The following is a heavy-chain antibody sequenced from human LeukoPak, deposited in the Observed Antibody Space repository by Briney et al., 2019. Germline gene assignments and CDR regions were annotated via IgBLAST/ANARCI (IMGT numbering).Heavy chain of an antibody. CDR3: AKDQKRGIVPAGSLYNWFDP. V-gene: IGHV3-9*01. Sequence: GRSLRLSCAASGFIFDDYAMHWVRQAPGKGLEWVSGISWNSGSIDYADSVKGRFTISRDNAKNSLYLQMNSLRAEDTALYYCAKDQKRGIVPAGSLYNWFDPWGQGTLVTVSS. J-gene: IGHJ5*02. D-gene: IGHD6-13*01. CDR1: GFIFDDYA. CDR2: ISWNSGSI.